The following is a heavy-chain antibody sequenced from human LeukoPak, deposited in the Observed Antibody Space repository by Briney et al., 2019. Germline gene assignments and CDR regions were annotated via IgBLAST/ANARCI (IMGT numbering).Heavy chain of an antibody. CDR3: ARGRYSGTYLSYFDY. V-gene: IGHV5-51*01. D-gene: IGHD1-26*01. CDR1: GYSLTSFW. Sequence: GESLKVSWKGSGYSLTSFWIGWVREMPGKGLEWMGIIYPGDSDTRYSPSFEGQVTFSADKSISTAYLQWSSLKASDTAMYYCARGRYSGTYLSYFDYWAQGTLVTVSS. CDR2: IYPGDSDT. J-gene: IGHJ4*02.